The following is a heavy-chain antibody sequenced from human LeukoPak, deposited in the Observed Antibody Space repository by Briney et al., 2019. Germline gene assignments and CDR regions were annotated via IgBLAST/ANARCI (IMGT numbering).Heavy chain of an antibody. CDR3: ARTQIQYYYDSSGYPDY. J-gene: IGHJ4*02. Sequence: ASVKVSCKASGYTFTSYYMHWVRQAPGQGLEWMGIINPSGGSTSYAQKFQGRVTMTRDTSTSTVYMELSSLRSEDTAVYYCARTQIQYYYDSSGYPDYWGQGTLVTVSS. CDR2: INPSGGST. CDR1: GYTFTSYY. V-gene: IGHV1-46*01. D-gene: IGHD3-22*01.